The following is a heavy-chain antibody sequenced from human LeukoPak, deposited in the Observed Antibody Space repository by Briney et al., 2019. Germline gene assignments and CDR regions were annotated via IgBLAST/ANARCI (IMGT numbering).Heavy chain of an antibody. CDR1: GFTFSSYA. V-gene: IGHV3-23*01. CDR2: ISGSGGST. D-gene: IGHD3-22*01. CDR3: ARDGPSPYYYDSSDGFYMDV. J-gene: IGHJ6*03. Sequence: GGSLRLSCAASGFTFSSYAMSWVRQAPGKGLEWVSAISGSGGSTYYADSVKGRFTISRDNSKNTLYLQMNSLRAEDTAVYYCARDGPSPYYYDSSDGFYMDVWGKGTTVTVSS.